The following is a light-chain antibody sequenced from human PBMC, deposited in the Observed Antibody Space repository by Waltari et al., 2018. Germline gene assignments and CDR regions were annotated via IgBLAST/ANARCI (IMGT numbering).Light chain of an antibody. J-gene: IGKJ1*01. CDR1: QRVSRA. Sequence: EIVLTQSPGTLSLSPGERVTLSCRASQRVSRALAWYQQKPGQAPRLLIYTASNRATGIPDRFSGSGSGTDFSLTISRLEPEDFAVYYCQHYVRLPATFGQGTRVEIK. CDR2: TAS. CDR3: QHYVRLPAT. V-gene: IGKV3-20*01.